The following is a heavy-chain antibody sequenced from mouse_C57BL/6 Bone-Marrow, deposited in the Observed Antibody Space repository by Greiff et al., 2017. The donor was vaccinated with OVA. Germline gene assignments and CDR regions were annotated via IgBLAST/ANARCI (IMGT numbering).Heavy chain of an antibody. CDR2: INPSTGGT. Sequence: EVHLVESGPELVKPGASVKISCKASGYSFTGYYMNWVKQSPEKSLEWIGEINPSTGGTTYNQKFKAKATLTVDKSSSTAYMQLKSLTSEDSAVYYCANLGGMDYWGQGTSVTVSS. CDR1: GYSFTGYY. D-gene: IGHD3-3*01. J-gene: IGHJ4*01. CDR3: ANLGGMDY. V-gene: IGHV1-42*01.